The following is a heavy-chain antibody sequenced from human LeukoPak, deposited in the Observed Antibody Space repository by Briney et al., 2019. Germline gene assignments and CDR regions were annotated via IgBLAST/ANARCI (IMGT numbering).Heavy chain of an antibody. D-gene: IGHD4-11*01. CDR2: IRYDGSNK. Sequence: GGSLRLSCAASGFTFSSYGMHWVRQAPGKGLEWVAFIRYDGSNKYYADSVKGRFTISRDNSKNTPYLQMNSLRAEDTAEYYCAKDLGDYRGFDYWGQGTLVTVSS. CDR3: AKDLGDYRGFDY. V-gene: IGHV3-30*02. J-gene: IGHJ4*02. CDR1: GFTFSSYG.